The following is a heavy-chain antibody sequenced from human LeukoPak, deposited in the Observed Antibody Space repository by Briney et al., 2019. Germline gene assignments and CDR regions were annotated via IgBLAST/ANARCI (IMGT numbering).Heavy chain of an antibody. CDR2: INHSGST. D-gene: IGHD2-2*01. Sequence: SETLSLTCAVYGGSFSSYYWSWIRQPPGKGLEWIGEINHSGSTNYNPSLKSRVTISVDTSKNQFSLKLSSVTAADTAVYYCAISGPRRYCSSTSCPTKLAYWGQGTLVTVSS. CDR3: AISGPRRYCSSTSCPTKLAY. J-gene: IGHJ4*02. V-gene: IGHV4-34*01. CDR1: GGSFSSYY.